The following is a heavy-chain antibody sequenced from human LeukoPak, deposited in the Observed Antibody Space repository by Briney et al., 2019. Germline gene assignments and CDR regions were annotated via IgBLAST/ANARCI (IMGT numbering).Heavy chain of an antibody. CDR3: ARGGRFCSGGDCYGWYFDL. CDR1: GFTFSNYW. D-gene: IGHD2-21*02. CDR2: IRQEGSEK. Sequence: GESLKISCAASGFTFSNYWMSWVRQAPGKGLEWVANIRQEGSEKHYVDSVRGRFTISRDNGKNSLYLQLNSLRDEDTAVYYCARGGRFCSGGDCYGWYFDLWGRGTLVTVSS. J-gene: IGHJ2*01. V-gene: IGHV3-7*01.